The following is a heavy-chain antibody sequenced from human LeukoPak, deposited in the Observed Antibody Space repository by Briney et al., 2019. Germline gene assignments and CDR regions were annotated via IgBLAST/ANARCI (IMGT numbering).Heavy chain of an antibody. CDR3: ARYYYDSSGYYLFDY. V-gene: IGHV1-18*01. D-gene: IGHD3-22*01. CDR2: ISAYNGNT. J-gene: IGHJ4*02. CDR1: GYTFTSYG. Sequence: ASVKVSCKASGYTFTSYGISWVRQASGQGLEWMGWISAYNGNTNYAQKLQGRVTMTTDTSTSTAYMELRSLRSDDTAVYYCARYYYDSSGYYLFDYWGQGTLVTVSS.